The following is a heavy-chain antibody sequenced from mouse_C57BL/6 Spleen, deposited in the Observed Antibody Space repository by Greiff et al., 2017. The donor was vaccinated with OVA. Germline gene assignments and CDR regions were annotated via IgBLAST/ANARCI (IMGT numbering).Heavy chain of an antibody. Sequence: EVQLQQSGPELVKPGASVKISCKASGYTFTDYYMNWVKQSHGKSLEWIGDINPNNGGTSYNQKFKGKATLTVDKSSSTAYMELRSLTSEDSAVYYCARSLYGYLAYWGQGTLVTVSA. J-gene: IGHJ3*01. CDR3: ARSLYGYLAY. D-gene: IGHD2-2*01. V-gene: IGHV1-26*01. CDR1: GYTFTDYY. CDR2: INPNNGGT.